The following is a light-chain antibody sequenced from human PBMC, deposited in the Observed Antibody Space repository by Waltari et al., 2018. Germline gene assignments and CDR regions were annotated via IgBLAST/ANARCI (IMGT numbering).Light chain of an antibody. CDR3: SSYTSSSTWV. V-gene: IGLV2-14*03. J-gene: IGLJ2*01. CDR2: DVS. CDR1: SSHVGAPNY. Sequence: QSALTQPRSVSGSPGQSVPIPCTGTSSHVGAPNYVSWYQQHPGKAPKLMIYDVSKRPSGVSNRFSGSKSGNTASLTISGLQAEDEADYYCSSYTSSSTWVFGGGTKLTVL.